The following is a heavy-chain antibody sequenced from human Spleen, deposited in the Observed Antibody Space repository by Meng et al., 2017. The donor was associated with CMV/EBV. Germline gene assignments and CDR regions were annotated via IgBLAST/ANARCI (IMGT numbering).Heavy chain of an antibody. D-gene: IGHD3-3*01. J-gene: IGHJ4*02. CDR1: GCSVSSTRYF. Sequence: LTFTVSGCSVSSTRYFWDWLRQSPGTGLEWMGSIHHSGSTYYNPSLKSRITISVDTSKNQVSLKLSSVTAADTAVYYCAREYEFLEDWGQGILVTVSS. V-gene: IGHV4-39*02. CDR3: AREYEFLED. CDR2: IHHSGST.